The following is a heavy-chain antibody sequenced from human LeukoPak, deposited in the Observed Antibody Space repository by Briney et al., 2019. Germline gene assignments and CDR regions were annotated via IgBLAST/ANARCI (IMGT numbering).Heavy chain of an antibody. CDR3: ARGSLFSPRFDSSSWYFQYFDY. V-gene: IGHV3-7*01. J-gene: IGHJ4*02. Sequence: GGPLRLSCAASGFTFRSYWMTWVRQAPGKGLEWVANIKQDGSEKYYVDSVKGRLTISRDNAKNSLYLQMNSLRAEDTAVYYCARGSLFSPRFDSSSWYFQYFDYWGQGTLVTVSS. CDR1: GFTFRSYW. CDR2: IKQDGSEK. D-gene: IGHD6-13*01.